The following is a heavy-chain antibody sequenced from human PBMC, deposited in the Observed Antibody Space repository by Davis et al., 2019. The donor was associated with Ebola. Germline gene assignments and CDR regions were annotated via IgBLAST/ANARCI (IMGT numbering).Heavy chain of an antibody. Sequence: GESLKISCAASGFTFSNYAMHWVRQAPGKGLEWVAVIWYDGSKKYYADSVKGRFTISRDNSKNTLYVQMNSLRAEDTAVYYCARDSYGMDVWGKGTTVTVSP. J-gene: IGHJ6*04. CDR3: ARDSYGMDV. CDR2: IWYDGSKK. V-gene: IGHV3-33*01. CDR1: GFTFSNYA.